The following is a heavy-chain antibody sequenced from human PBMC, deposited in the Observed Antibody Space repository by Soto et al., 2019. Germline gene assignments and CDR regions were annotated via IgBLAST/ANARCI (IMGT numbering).Heavy chain of an antibody. CDR1: GGSISSSNW. V-gene: IGHV4-4*02. J-gene: IGHJ4*02. D-gene: IGHD1-26*01. CDR3: ARERFRKWELRGGGYFDY. Sequence: SETLSLTCAVSGGSISSSNWWSWVRQPPGKGLEWIGEIYHSGSTNYNPSLKSRVTISVDKSKNQFSLKLSSVTAADTAVYYCARERFRKWELRGGGYFDYWGQGTLVTVSS. CDR2: IYHSGST.